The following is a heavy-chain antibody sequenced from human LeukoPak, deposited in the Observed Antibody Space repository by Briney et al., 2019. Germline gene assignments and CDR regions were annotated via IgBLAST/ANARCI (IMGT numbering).Heavy chain of an antibody. CDR2: IYYSGST. CDR1: GGSISSYY. D-gene: IGHD6-19*01. CDR3: ARDWYSSGWRGGYYYGMDV. J-gene: IGHJ6*02. Sequence: PSETLSLTCTVSGGSISSYYWSWIRQPPGKGLEWIGYIYYSGSTNYNPSLKSRVTISVDTSKNQFSLKLSSVTAADTAVYYCARDWYSSGWRGGYYYGMDVWGQGTTVTVSS. V-gene: IGHV4-59*01.